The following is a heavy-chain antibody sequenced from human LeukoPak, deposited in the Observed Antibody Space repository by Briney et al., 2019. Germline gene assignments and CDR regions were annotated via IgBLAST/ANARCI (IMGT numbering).Heavy chain of an antibody. CDR2: INPDGITT. V-gene: IGHV3-74*01. CDR1: GNYW. D-gene: IGHD4-17*01. CDR3: AWDFAGDRDY. J-gene: IGHJ4*02. Sequence: GGSLRLSCAASGNYWMHWVRQVPGKGLVWVSRINPDGITTTYTDSVKGRFTISRDNAKNTLYLQMNSLRADDTAVYNCAWDFAGDRDYWGQGTLVTVSS.